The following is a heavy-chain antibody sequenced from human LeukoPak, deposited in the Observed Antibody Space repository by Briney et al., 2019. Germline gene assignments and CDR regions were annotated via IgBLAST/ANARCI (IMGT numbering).Heavy chain of an antibody. CDR2: IPHDGGGK. J-gene: IGHJ4*02. Sequence: GGSLRLSCAASGFTLSNYHMHWVRQAPGRGLEWVALIPHDGGGKQYAASVQDRFTISRDNSENTVYLQVNSLRHDDAAVYFCAREGYNSGRAAAFDFWGRGTLVTVSS. CDR3: AREGYNSGRAAAFDF. D-gene: IGHD6-19*01. V-gene: IGHV3-30*04. CDR1: GFTLSNYH.